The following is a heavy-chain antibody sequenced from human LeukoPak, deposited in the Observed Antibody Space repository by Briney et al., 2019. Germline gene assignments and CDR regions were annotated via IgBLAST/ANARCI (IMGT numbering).Heavy chain of an antibody. Sequence: GGSLRLSCAASGFTFSSYAMSWVRQAPGKGLEWVSAISGSGGSTYYADSVKGRFTISRDNSKNTLYLQMNSLRAEDTAVYYCAKVPSGSYYQVYYYYMDVWGKGTTVTVSS. V-gene: IGHV3-23*01. CDR3: AKVPSGSYYQVYYYYMDV. CDR1: GFTFSSYA. D-gene: IGHD1-26*01. J-gene: IGHJ6*03. CDR2: ISGSGGST.